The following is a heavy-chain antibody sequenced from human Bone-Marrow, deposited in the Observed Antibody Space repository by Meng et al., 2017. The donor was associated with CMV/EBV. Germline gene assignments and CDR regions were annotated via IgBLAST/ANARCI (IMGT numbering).Heavy chain of an antibody. J-gene: IGHJ4*02. CDR1: GFTFSRFG. Sequence: AASGFTFSRFGMHWVRQAPGKGLEWVAFIRFDGTDKFYLDSVKGRFTVSRDNSKDTVYLQMNSLRVEDTAVYYCAKRDYGGTSGLVYWGQGTLVTVSS. CDR2: IRFDGTDK. V-gene: IGHV3-30*02. CDR3: AKRDYGGTSGLVY. D-gene: IGHD4-23*01.